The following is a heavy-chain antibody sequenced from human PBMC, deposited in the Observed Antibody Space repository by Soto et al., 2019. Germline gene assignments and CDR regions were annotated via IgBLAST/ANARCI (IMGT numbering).Heavy chain of an antibody. CDR1: GYTFTGYY. Sequence: GASVKVSCKASGYTFTGYYMHWVRQAPGQGLEWMGWINPNSGGTNYAQKFQGRVTMTRDTSISTAYMELSRLRSDDTAVYYCVRGGEGIYDILTGYLPFDYWGQGTLVTVSS. CDR2: INPNSGGT. J-gene: IGHJ4*02. V-gene: IGHV1-2*02. D-gene: IGHD3-9*01. CDR3: VRGGEGIYDILTGYLPFDY.